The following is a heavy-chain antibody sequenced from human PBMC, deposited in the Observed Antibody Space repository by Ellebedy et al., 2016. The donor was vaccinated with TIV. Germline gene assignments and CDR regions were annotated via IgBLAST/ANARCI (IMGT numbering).Heavy chain of an antibody. J-gene: IGHJ5*01. CDR2: MSSSGST. CDR3: ATDRDRRWFYF. CDR1: GDSTSSSNFY. Sequence: SETLSLXXSVSGDSTSSSNFYWGWVRQPPGKGLEWIGIMSSSGSTYYNPSLKSRVTMSVDTSQFSLKLTSVTAADTAVYYCATDRDRRWFYFWGQGTLVTVSS. V-gene: IGHV4-39*07.